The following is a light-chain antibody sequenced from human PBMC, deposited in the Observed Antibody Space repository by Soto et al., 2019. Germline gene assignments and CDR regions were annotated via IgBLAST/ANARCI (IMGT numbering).Light chain of an antibody. V-gene: IGLV2-14*01. J-gene: IGLJ2*01. Sequence: QSALTQPASVSGSPGQSVTISCTGTSTDVGGYNYVSWYQQHPGKAPKFLIYDVTKRPSGVSDRFSGSKSGNTASLTISGLQAEDEADYYCSSYTGSSTPNVVFGGGTKVTVL. CDR2: DVT. CDR1: STDVGGYNY. CDR3: SSYTGSSTPNVV.